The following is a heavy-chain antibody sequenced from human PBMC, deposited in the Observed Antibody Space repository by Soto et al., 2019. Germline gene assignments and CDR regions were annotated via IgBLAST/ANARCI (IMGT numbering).Heavy chain of an antibody. CDR3: ARESADHDGFDV. J-gene: IGHJ3*01. V-gene: IGHV3-33*01. CDR1: GFTFDTYG. CDR2: IWYDGSNS. Sequence: GGSLRLSCVASGFTFDTYGMHWVRQAPGKGLEWVAVIWYDGSNSYYADSVKGRFTISRDNSKNTLYLQMNSLRSEDVAVYYCARESADHDGFDVWGQGTMVTVSS.